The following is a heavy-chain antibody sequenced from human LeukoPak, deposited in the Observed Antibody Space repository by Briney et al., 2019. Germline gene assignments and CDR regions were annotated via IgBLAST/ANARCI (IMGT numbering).Heavy chain of an antibody. J-gene: IGHJ4*02. D-gene: IGHD2-21*02. CDR2: ISYDGSNK. CDR3: ARDFHIVVVTAILFY. Sequence: QPGGSLRLSCAASGFTFSGYPIHWVRQAPGKGLEWVAVISYDGSNKYYADSVKGRFTISRDNSKNTLYLQMNSLRAEDTAVYYCARDFHIVVVTAILFYWGQGTLVTVSS. V-gene: IGHV3-30-3*01. CDR1: GFTFSGYP.